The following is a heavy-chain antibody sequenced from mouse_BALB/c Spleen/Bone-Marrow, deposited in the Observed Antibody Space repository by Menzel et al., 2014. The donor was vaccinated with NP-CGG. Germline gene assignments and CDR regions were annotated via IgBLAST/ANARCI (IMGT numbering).Heavy chain of an antibody. Sequence: DVKLVESGAELVKPGASVKLSCTASGFNIKDTYMHWVKQRPEQGLEWIGRIDPASGNTKFDPKFQGKATIAPDTSSNTAYLQLSSLTSEDTAVYYCAAYYYVSSYGFAYWGQGTLVTVSA. J-gene: IGHJ3*01. CDR2: IDPASGNT. D-gene: IGHD1-1*01. V-gene: IGHV14-3*02. CDR3: AAYYYVSSYGFAY. CDR1: GFNIKDTY.